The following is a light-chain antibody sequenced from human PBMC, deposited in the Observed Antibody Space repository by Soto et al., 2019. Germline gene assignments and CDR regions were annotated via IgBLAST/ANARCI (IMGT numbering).Light chain of an antibody. CDR1: QGLLHPNGYTF. CDR2: LGS. V-gene: IGKV2-28*01. J-gene: IGKJ2*01. CDR3: MQARQTPRT. Sequence: DVVMTQSPLSLPVTPGEPAAISCRSSQGLLHPNGYTFLDWYLQRPGQSPQLLIYLGSTRASGVPDRFSGSGSDTDFTLKISTVEAEDVGVYYCMQARQTPRTFGQGTKLEI.